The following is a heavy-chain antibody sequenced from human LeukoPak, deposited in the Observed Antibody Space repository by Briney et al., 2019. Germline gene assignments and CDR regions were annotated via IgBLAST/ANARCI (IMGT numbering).Heavy chain of an antibody. CDR3: ARRGYSYGSYYGMDV. CDR1: GGSFSGYY. V-gene: IGHV4-34*01. D-gene: IGHD5-18*01. J-gene: IGHJ6*02. CDR2: INHSGST. Sequence: SETLSLTCAVYGGSFSGYYWSWIRQPPGKGLEWIGEINHSGSTNYNPSLKSRVTISVDTCKNQFSLKLSSVTAADTAVYYCARRGYSYGSYYGMDVWGQGTTVTVSS.